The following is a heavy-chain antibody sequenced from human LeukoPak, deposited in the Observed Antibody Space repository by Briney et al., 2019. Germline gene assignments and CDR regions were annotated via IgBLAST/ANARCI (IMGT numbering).Heavy chain of an antibody. Sequence: GESLKISCKGSGYIFTSYWIGWVRQMPGEGLEWMGIIYPGDSDTRYSPSFQSQVTISADKSISTAYLQWSSLKASDTAMYYCARQAPGYYFDYWGQGTLVTVSS. CDR2: IYPGDSDT. CDR3: ARQAPGYYFDY. D-gene: IGHD1-14*01. V-gene: IGHV5-51*01. CDR1: GYIFTSYW. J-gene: IGHJ4*02.